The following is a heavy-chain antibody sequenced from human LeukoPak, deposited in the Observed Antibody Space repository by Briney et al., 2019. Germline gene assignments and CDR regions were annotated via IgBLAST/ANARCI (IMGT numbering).Heavy chain of an antibody. D-gene: IGHD3-22*01. CDR2: ISGSGGST. CDR1: GFTFSSYA. Sequence: PGGSLRLSCAASGFTFSSYAMSWVRQAPGKGLEWVSAISGSGGSTNYADSVKGRFTISRDNSKNTLYLQMNSLRAEDTAVYYCAKEVYYNDSSGYHLAGFDYWGQGTLVTVSS. V-gene: IGHV3-23*01. J-gene: IGHJ4*02. CDR3: AKEVYYNDSSGYHLAGFDY.